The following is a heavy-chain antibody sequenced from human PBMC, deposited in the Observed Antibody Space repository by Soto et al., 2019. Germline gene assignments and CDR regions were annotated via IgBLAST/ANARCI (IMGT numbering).Heavy chain of an antibody. V-gene: IGHV1-3*01. CDR2: INAGNGNT. CDR3: ARRGSLYWYFDL. CDR1: GYTFTSYA. Sequence: QVQLVQSGAEVKKPGASVKVSCKASGYTFTSYAMHWVRQAPGQRLEWMGWINAGNGNTKYSQKFQGRVTITRDTSASTAYMDLSSLRSEDTAVYYCARRGSLYWYFDLWGRGTLVTVSS. J-gene: IGHJ2*01. D-gene: IGHD1-26*01.